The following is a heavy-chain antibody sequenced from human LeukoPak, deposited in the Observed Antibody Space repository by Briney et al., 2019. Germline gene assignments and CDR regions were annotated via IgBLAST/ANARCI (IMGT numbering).Heavy chain of an antibody. CDR1: GFTFSTYW. Sequence: GGSLRLSCAASGFTFSTYWMSWVRQAPEKGLEWVANIKQDESEKYYVDSVKGRFTISRDNARNSLYLQMNSLRAEDTAVYYCARPSLNSGSYFDYWGQGILVTVSS. D-gene: IGHD1-26*01. CDR3: ARPSLNSGSYFDY. CDR2: IKQDESEK. J-gene: IGHJ4*02. V-gene: IGHV3-7*01.